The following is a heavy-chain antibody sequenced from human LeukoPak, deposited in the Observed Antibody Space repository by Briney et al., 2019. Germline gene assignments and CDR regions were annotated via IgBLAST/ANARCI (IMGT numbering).Heavy chain of an antibody. J-gene: IGHJ4*02. D-gene: IGHD3-22*01. V-gene: IGHV3-23*01. CDR3: AKGRLYDSSGHY. Sequence: GGFLRLSCAASGFTFSSYAMSWVRQAPGKGLEWVSAISGSSGSTYYADSVKGRFTISRDNSKNTLYLQMNSLRAEDTAVYYCAKGRLYDSSGHYWGQGTLVTVSS. CDR1: GFTFSSYA. CDR2: ISGSSGST.